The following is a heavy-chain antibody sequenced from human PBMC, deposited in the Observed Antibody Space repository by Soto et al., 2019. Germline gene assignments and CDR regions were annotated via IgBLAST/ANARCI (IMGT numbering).Heavy chain of an antibody. CDR2: ISSSSSTI. V-gene: IGHV3-48*01. J-gene: IGHJ6*03. D-gene: IGHD2-8*01. CDR3: ASTRRYCTNGVCYYYYYMDV. Sequence: GGSLRLSCAASGFTFSSYSMNWVRQAPGKGLEWVSYISSSSSTIYYADSVKGRFTISRDNAKNSLYLQMNSLRAEDTAVYYCASTRRYCTNGVCYYYYYMDVWGKGTTVTVSS. CDR1: GFTFSSYS.